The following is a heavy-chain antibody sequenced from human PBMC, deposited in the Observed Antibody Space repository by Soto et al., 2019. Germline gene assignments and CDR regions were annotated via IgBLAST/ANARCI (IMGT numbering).Heavy chain of an antibody. D-gene: IGHD5-12*01. Sequence: QVQLVQSGTEVKKPGSSVKVSCKASGGAFGSYAINWVRQAPGQWLEWMGGIVPMFDTTNYAQRFQGRVTVTADESTSTVYLELTRLRSEDTGMYYCTRHRGYSSGYWGQDFWGQGTLVTVSS. V-gene: IGHV1-69*01. J-gene: IGHJ4*02. CDR2: IVPMFDTT. CDR1: GGAFGSYA. CDR3: TRHRGYSSGYWGQDF.